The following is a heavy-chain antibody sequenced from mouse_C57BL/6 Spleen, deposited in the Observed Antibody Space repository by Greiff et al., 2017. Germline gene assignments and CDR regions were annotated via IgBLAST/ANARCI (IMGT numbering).Heavy chain of an antibody. D-gene: IGHD2-1*01. CDR3: ARRGDGNYAMDY. J-gene: IGHJ4*01. CDR2: IDPSDSET. V-gene: IGHV1-52*01. Sequence: QVQLQQPGAELVRPGSSVKLSCKASGYTFSSYWMHWVKQRPIQGLEWIGNIDPSDSETHYNQKFKDKATLTVEKSSSTADMQLSSRTSADSAVYYCARRGDGNYAMDYWGQGTSVTVCS. CDR1: GYTFSSYW.